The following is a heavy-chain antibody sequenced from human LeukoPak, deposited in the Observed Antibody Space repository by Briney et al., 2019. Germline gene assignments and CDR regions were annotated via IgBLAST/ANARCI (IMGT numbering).Heavy chain of an antibody. CDR3: ASGPRYCSGGSCYSYDY. CDR2: ISSSSSYI. Sequence: PGGSLRLSCAASGFTFSSYWMSWVRQAPGKGLEWVSSISSSSSYIYYADSVKGRFTISRDNAKNSLYLQMNSLRAEDTAVYYCASGPRYCSGGSCYSYDYWGQGTLVTVSS. J-gene: IGHJ4*02. CDR1: GFTFSSYW. D-gene: IGHD2-15*01. V-gene: IGHV3-21*01.